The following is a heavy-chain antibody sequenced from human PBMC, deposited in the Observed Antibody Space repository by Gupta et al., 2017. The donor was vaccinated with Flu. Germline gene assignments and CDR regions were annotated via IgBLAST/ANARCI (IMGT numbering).Heavy chain of an antibody. CDR2: IVVGSGNT. J-gene: IGHJ3*02. V-gene: IGHV1-58*01. CDR3: AAVHSVNSSSLRPAFDI. D-gene: IGHD6-6*01. Sequence: GQRLEWIGWIVVGSGNTNYAQKFQERVTITRDMSTSTAYMELSSLRSEDTAVYYCAAVHSVNSSSLRPAFDIWGQGTMVTVSS.